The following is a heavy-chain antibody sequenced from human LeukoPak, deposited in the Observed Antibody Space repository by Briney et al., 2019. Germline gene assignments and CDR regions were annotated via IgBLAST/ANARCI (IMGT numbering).Heavy chain of an antibody. V-gene: IGHV3-7*01. D-gene: IGHD6-19*01. CDR2: IKQDGSEK. CDR3: ARDSVAGYDY. CDR1: GVNFSSYW. J-gene: IGHJ4*02. Sequence: GGSLRLSCAASGVNFSSYWMSWVRQAPGKGLEWVANIKQDGSEKYYVDSVKGRFIISRDNARNSLYLQMNSLRAEDTAVYYCARDSVAGYDYWGQGTLVTVSP.